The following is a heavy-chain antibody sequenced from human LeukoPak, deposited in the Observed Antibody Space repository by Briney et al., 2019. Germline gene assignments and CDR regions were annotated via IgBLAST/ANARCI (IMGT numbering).Heavy chain of an antibody. CDR3: AARDDYGDSLIDY. CDR2: ISGRGGST. J-gene: IGHJ4*02. D-gene: IGHD4-17*01. Sequence: GSLRLSCAASGFTFSSYAMSWVRQAPGKGLEWVSAISGRGGSTYHADSVKGRFTISRDNAKNSLYLQMNSLRAEDTAVYYCAARDDYGDSLIDYWGQGTLATVSS. CDR1: GFTFSSYA. V-gene: IGHV3-23*01.